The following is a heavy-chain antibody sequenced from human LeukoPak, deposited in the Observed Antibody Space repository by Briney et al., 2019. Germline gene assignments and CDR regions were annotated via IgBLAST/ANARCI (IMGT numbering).Heavy chain of an antibody. CDR1: GFTFSTYS. CDR2: ISGSGGST. V-gene: IGHV3-23*01. Sequence: GGSLRLSCVDSGFTFSTYSMNWVRQAPGKGLEWVSAISGSGGSTYYADSVKGRFTISRDNSKNTLYLQMNSLRAEDTAVYYCAKTRYDCSSTSCYGNFDYWGQGTLVTVSS. CDR3: AKTRYDCSSTSCYGNFDY. J-gene: IGHJ4*02. D-gene: IGHD2-2*01.